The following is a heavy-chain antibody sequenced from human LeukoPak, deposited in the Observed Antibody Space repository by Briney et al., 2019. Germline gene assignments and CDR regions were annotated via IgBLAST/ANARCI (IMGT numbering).Heavy chain of an antibody. CDR1: AYSFTRYW. CDR2: IYPGNSET. CDR3: ARHSNAFDI. J-gene: IGHJ3*02. Sequence: GESLKISCKGSAYSFTRYWIGWVRQMPGKGLEWMGIIYPGNSETRYSPSFQGRVIISADKSISTAYLQWSSLKAPDTAMYYCARHSNAFDIWGQGTMVTVSS. V-gene: IGHV5-51*01.